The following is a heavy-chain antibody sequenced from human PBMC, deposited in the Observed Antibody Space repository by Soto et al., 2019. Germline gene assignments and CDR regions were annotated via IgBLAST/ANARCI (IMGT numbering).Heavy chain of an antibody. J-gene: IGHJ4*02. CDR2: IYHSGTS. CDR1: GGSMSGSFW. CDR3: ARGPDFDF. V-gene: IGHV4-4*02. Sequence: QVQLQESGPGLGEPSGTLSLTCAVSGGSMSGSFWWSWVRQPPGKGLEWIGEIYHSGTSNYNPSLNSRVTISVDESKNQFSLKLSSVTAADTAVYYCARGPDFDFWGQGTLVTVSS.